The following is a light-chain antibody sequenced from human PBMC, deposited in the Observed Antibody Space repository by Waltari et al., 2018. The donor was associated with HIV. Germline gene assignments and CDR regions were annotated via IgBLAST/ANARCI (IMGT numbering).Light chain of an antibody. Sequence: DIQMTQSPSTLSTSAGDTVTITCWASQNISWCLTWYQKRPGTAPNLLISKSSNLESGVSSRFSGSGSGTEFTLTISSLQPDDSATYYCQQYNSYPWTFGQGTKVEIK. V-gene: IGKV1-5*03. CDR2: KSS. CDR1: QNISWC. J-gene: IGKJ1*01. CDR3: QQYNSYPWT.